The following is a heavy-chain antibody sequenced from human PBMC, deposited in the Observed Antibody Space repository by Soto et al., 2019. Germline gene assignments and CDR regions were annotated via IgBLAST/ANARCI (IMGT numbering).Heavy chain of an antibody. CDR2: IIPIFGTA. CDR3: ARPRSGEQPVLAYYYGMDV. CDR1: GGTFSSYA. J-gene: IGHJ6*02. D-gene: IGHD1-26*01. Sequence: GASVKVSFKASGGTFSSYAISWVRQAPGQGLEWMGGIIPIFGTANYAQKFQGRVTITADESTSTAYMELSSLRSEDTAVYYCARPRSGEQPVLAYYYGMDVWGQGTTVTVSS. V-gene: IGHV1-69*13.